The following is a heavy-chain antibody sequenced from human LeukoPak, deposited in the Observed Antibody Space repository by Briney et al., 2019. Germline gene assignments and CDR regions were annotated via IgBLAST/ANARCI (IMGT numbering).Heavy chain of an antibody. CDR1: GFTLSNYG. CDR2: IRHDGSSK. D-gene: IGHD3-10*01. Sequence: GGSLRLSCAASGFTLSNYGMHWVRQAPGKGLEWVAFIRHDGSSKYYADSVKGRFTISRDNSRNTLYLQIQSLRVDDTAVYYCAREYYSGSGTSPGWFDPWGQGTLVTVSS. V-gene: IGHV3-30*02. CDR3: AREYYSGSGTSPGWFDP. J-gene: IGHJ5*02.